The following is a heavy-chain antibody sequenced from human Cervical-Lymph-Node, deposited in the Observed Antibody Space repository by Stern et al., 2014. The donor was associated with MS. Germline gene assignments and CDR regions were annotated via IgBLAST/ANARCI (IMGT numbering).Heavy chain of an antibody. J-gene: IGHJ4*02. D-gene: IGHD3-22*01. V-gene: IGHV1-2*06. CDR1: GYAFTGNF. Sequence: VQLVESGAEVKKPGASVKVSCKASGYAFTGNFLTWVRQAPGQGLEWMGRIKPNRGGTDYAPKLQGRVTMTRHTSISTAYVDLSTMRSDDTAVYYCARDAGRGKYYDSTGSFDYWGQGTLVTVSS. CDR3: ARDAGRGKYYDSTGSFDY. CDR2: IKPNRGGT.